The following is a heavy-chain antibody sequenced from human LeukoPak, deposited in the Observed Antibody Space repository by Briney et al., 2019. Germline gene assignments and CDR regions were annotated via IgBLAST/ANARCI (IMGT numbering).Heavy chain of an antibody. Sequence: GSPRDSRAASGFSFSGCDVHWVRQASGKGLEWVGRIRSKANSYATAYAASVKGRLTISRDDSKNTEYLQMNSLKTEDTAVYFCARRSSYCDSSGCYSYRRRGTLVTVSS. J-gene: IGHJ4*02. CDR3: ARRSSYCDSSGCYSY. CDR1: GFSFSGCD. V-gene: IGHV3-73*01. D-gene: IGHD3-22*01. CDR2: IRSKANSYAT.